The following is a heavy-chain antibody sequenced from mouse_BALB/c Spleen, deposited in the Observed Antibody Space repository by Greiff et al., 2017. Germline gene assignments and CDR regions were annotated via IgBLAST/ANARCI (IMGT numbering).Heavy chain of an antibody. D-gene: IGHD2-2*01. CDR1: GFTFNTYA. CDR3: VRHSLYGYDY. V-gene: IGHV10-1*02. CDR2: IRSKSNNYAT. Sequence: GGGLVQPKGSLKLSCAASGFTFNTYAMNWVRQAPGKGLEWVARIRSKSNNYATYYADSVKDRFTISRDDSQSMLYLQMNNLKTEDTAMYYCVRHSLYGYDYWGQGTTLTVSS. J-gene: IGHJ2*01.